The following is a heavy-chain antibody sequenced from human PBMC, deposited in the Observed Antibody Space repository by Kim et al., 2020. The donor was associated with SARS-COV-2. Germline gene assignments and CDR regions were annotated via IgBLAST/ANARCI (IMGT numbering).Heavy chain of an antibody. CDR1: GSSISSGYY. CDR2: IYHSGST. V-gene: IGHV4-38-2*02. J-gene: IGHJ4*02. CDR3: ARDRATRISPYYFDY. D-gene: IGHD5-12*01. Sequence: SETLSLTCTVSGSSISSGYYWGWIRQPPGKGLEWIGSIYHSGSTYYNPSLKSRVTISVDTSKNQFSLKLSSVTAADTAVYYCARDRATRISPYYFDYWGQGTLVTVSS.